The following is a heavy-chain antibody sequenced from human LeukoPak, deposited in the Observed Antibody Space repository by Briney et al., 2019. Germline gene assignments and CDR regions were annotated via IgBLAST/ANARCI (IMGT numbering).Heavy chain of an antibody. V-gene: IGHV3-21*01. CDR1: RFTFSSYS. D-gene: IGHD1-20*01. Sequence: GGSLRLSCTASRFTFSSYSMNWVRQAPGKGLEWVSSISSSSSYIYYADSVKGRFTISRDNAKNSLYLQMDSLRAEDTAAYYCARDGPVSWFDPWGQGTLVTVSS. CDR2: ISSSSSYI. J-gene: IGHJ5*02. CDR3: ARDGPVSWFDP.